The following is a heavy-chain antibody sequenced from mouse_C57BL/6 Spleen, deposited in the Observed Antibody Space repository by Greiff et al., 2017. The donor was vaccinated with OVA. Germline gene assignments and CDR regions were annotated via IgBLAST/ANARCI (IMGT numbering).Heavy chain of an antibody. CDR1: GYTFTSYW. Sequence: QVQLQQPGAELVRPGSSVKLSCKASGYTFTSYWMHWVKQRPIQGLEWIGNIDPSDSETHYNQKFKDKATLTVDKSSSTAYMQLSSLTSEDSAVYYCARLIYYDYDEDSYAMDYWGQGTSVTVSS. CDR2: IDPSDSET. J-gene: IGHJ4*01. V-gene: IGHV1-52*01. D-gene: IGHD2-4*01. CDR3: ARLIYYDYDEDSYAMDY.